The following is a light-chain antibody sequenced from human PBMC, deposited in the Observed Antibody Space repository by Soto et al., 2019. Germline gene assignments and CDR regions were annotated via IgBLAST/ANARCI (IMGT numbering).Light chain of an antibody. CDR3: QSYESASEV. Sequence: QSVLTQPPSVSGAPGQTVTISCSGSSSNIGAGYAVQWYQQYPGTAPKLLIYANRNRPSGVPERISGSKSGTSASLAISGLQVEDEADYYCQSYESASEVFGGGTKLTVL. J-gene: IGLJ2*01. CDR1: SSNIGAGYA. CDR2: ANR. V-gene: IGLV1-40*01.